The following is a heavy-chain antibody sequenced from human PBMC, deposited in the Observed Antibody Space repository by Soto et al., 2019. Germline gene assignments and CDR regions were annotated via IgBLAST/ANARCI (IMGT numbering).Heavy chain of an antibody. Sequence: LETLSLTCTVSGGSISSSSYYWGWIRQPPGKGLEWIGSIYYSGSTYYNPSLKSRVTISVDTSKNQFSLKLSSVTAADTAVYYCAREGGDGEFGEFQSMDVWGKGTTVTVSS. V-gene: IGHV4-39*07. CDR3: AREGGDGEFGEFQSMDV. CDR2: IYYSGST. CDR1: GGSISSSSYY. J-gene: IGHJ6*03. D-gene: IGHD3-10*01.